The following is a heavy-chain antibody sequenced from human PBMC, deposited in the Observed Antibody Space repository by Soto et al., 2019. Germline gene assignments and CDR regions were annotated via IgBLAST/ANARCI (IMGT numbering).Heavy chain of an antibody. Sequence: QVQLVQSGDEVKKPGASVKVSCKASGYTFTIYDINWVRQATGQGLEWLGWLNPNSGNTGYAQKLQGRVPMTRNTYKSTAYLEQSSLRSEDTAVYDCARGGARVRGVINPEKFEPWGQGTLVTVSS. D-gene: IGHD3-10*01. J-gene: IGHJ5*02. CDR3: ARGGARVRGVINPEKFEP. V-gene: IGHV1-8*01. CDR2: LNPNSGNT. CDR1: GYTFTIYD.